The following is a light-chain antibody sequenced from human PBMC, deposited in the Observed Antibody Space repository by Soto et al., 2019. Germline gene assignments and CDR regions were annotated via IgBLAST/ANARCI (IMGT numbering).Light chain of an antibody. CDR2: EDS. J-gene: IGLJ3*02. CDR3: CSYAGSSTWV. CDR1: NSDVGTYNL. V-gene: IGLV2-23*01. Sequence: QPVLTQPASVSGSPGQSITISCTGTNSDVGTYNLVSWYQHHPGKAPKLIIHEDSKRPSGVSYRFSGSKSGNTASLTLSGLQAEDEADYYCCSYAGSSTWVFGGGTKLTVL.